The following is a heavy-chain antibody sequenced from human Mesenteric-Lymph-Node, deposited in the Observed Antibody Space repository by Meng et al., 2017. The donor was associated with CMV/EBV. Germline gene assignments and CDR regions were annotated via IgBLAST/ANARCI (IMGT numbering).Heavy chain of an antibody. Sequence: ETLSLTCAASGFTFSSYSMNWVRQAPGKGLEWVSSISSSSTYIYYADSVKGRFTISRDNAKNSLYLQMNSLRAEDTAVYYCASSFGVLPYYYGMDVWGQGTTVTVSS. CDR2: ISSSSTYI. CDR1: GFTFSSYS. D-gene: IGHD3-16*01. CDR3: ASSFGVLPYYYGMDV. J-gene: IGHJ6*02. V-gene: IGHV3-21*01.